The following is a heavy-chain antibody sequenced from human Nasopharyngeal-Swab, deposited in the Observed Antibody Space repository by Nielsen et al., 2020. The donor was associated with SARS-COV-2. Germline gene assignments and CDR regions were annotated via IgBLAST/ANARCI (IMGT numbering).Heavy chain of an antibody. Sequence: WIRQPPGKGLEWIGYIYYSGSTYYNPSPKSRVTISVDTSKNQFSLKLSSVTAADTAVYYCASSAVVANINGWFDPWGQGTLVTVSS. CDR2: IYYSGST. D-gene: IGHD5-12*01. V-gene: IGHV4-31*02. J-gene: IGHJ5*02. CDR3: ASSAVVANINGWFDP.